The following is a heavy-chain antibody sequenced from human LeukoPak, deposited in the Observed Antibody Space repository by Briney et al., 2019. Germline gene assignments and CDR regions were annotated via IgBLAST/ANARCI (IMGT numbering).Heavy chain of an antibody. CDR1: GGSISSSSYY. CDR2: IYYSGST. J-gene: IGHJ4*02. Sequence: SETLSLTCTVSGGSISSSSYYWGWIRQPPGKGLEWIGSIYYSGSTYYNPSLKSRVTISVDTSKNQFSLRLSSVTAADTAVYYCASKYYDILTGYAYFDYWGQGTLVTVSS. D-gene: IGHD3-9*01. CDR3: ASKYYDILTGYAYFDY. V-gene: IGHV4-39*01.